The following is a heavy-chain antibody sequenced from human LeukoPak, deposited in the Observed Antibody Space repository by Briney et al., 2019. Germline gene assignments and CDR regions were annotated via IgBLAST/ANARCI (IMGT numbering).Heavy chain of an antibody. CDR3: TRGSYDILTGQGY. D-gene: IGHD3-9*01. V-gene: IGHV3-49*03. CDR1: GFTFGDYA. Sequence: GGSLRLSCTASGFTFGDYAMSWFRQAPGKGLEWVGFIRSKAYGGTTEYAASVKGRFTISRDDSKSIAYLQMNSLKTEDTAVYYCTRGSYDILTGQGYWGQGTLVTVSS. J-gene: IGHJ4*02. CDR2: IRSKAYGGTT.